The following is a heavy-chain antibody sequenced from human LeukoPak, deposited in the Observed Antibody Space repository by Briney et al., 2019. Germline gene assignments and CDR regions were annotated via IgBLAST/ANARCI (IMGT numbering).Heavy chain of an antibody. CDR3: ARAVSYDFWSGFYYFDY. CDR1: GFTVSSNY. Sequence: PGGSLRLSCAASGFTVSSNYMSWVRQAPGKGLEWVSVIYSGGSTYYADSVKGRFTISRDNSKNTLYLQMNSLRAEDTAVYYCARAVSYDFWSGFYYFDYWGQGTLVTVSS. V-gene: IGHV3-53*01. D-gene: IGHD3-3*01. CDR2: IYSGGST. J-gene: IGHJ4*02.